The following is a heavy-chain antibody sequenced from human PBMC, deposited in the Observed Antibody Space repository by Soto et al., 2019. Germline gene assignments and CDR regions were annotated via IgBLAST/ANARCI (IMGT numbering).Heavy chain of an antibody. Sequence: KQSQTLSLTCAISGDSVSGNTVAWTWIRQSPSRGLEWLGRTYYRSKWYNDYAPSVKSRITINPATSKNQFSLQLNSVTPEDTAVYYCAREFTSSYYYWGQGTLVTVSS. CDR3: AREFTSSYYY. J-gene: IGHJ4*02. CDR2: TYYRSKWYN. V-gene: IGHV6-1*01. CDR1: GDSVSGNTVA. D-gene: IGHD2-2*01.